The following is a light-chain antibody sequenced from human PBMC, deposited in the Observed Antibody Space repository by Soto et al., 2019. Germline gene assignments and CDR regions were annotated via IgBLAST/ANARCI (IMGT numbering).Light chain of an antibody. V-gene: IGKV3-15*01. CDR1: QSVSSN. CDR3: QQYLNWPPL. Sequence: EIVMTQSPATLSVSPGERATLSCRASQSVSSNLAWYQQKPGQAPRLLIYGASTRATGIPARFSGSGSATEFTLTISSLQSEDFAVYYCQQYLNWPPLFGPGTKVDIK. J-gene: IGKJ3*01. CDR2: GAS.